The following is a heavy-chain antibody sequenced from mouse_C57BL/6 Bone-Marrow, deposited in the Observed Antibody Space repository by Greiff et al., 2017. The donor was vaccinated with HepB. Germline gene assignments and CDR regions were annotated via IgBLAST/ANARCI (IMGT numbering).Heavy chain of an antibody. CDR2: IDPENGDT. CDR3: TPYYYDSMDY. D-gene: IGHD1-1*01. CDR1: GFNIKDDY. Sequence: EVKLVESGAELVRPGASVKLSCTASGFNIKDDYMHWVKQRPEQGLEWIGWIDPENGDTEYASKFQGKATITADTSSNTAYLQLSSLTSEDTAVYYCTPYYYDSMDYWGQGTSVTVSS. V-gene: IGHV14-4*01. J-gene: IGHJ4*01.